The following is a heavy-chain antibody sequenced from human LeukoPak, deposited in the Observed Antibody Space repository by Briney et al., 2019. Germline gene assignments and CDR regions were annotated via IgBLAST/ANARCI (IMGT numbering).Heavy chain of an antibody. D-gene: IGHD2-8*02. CDR3: AREESGGYFDY. J-gene: IGHJ4*02. Sequence: ASMKVSCKASGYTFTNYYMHWVRQAPGQGLEWVGLINPTGTGTNYAQKFRGRVTLTRDTSTTTVYMELSSLRSEDTAVYYCAREESGGYFDYWGQGTPVTVSS. CDR2: INPTGTGT. V-gene: IGHV1-46*01. CDR1: GYTFTNYY.